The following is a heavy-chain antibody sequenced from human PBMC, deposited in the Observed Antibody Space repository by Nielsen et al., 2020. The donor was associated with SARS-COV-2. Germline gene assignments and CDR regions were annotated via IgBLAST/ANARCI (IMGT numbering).Heavy chain of an antibody. CDR1: GYSFTNYW. Sequence: GESLKISCKGSGYSFTNYWISWVRQMPGKGLEWMGRIDPSDSYTNYSPSFQGHVTISVDKSISTAYLQWSSLKASDTAMYYCARHLPSTVSAGYWGQGSLVTVSS. CDR2: IDPSDSYT. D-gene: IGHD5/OR15-5a*01. V-gene: IGHV5-10-1*01. CDR3: ARHLPSTVSAGY. J-gene: IGHJ4*01.